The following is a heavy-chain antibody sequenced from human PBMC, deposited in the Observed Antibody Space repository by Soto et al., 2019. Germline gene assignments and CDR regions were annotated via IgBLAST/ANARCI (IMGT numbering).Heavy chain of an antibody. CDR1: GGSISSGGYY. Sequence: QVQLQESGPGLVKPSQTLSLTCTVSGGSISSGGYYWSLIRQHPGKGLEWIGYIYYSGSTYYNPSLKSRVTISVDKSKNQFSLKLSSVTAADTAVYYCARMAGITIFGVVAYYYDGMDVWGQGTTVTVSS. CDR3: ARMAGITIFGVVAYYYDGMDV. D-gene: IGHD3-3*01. J-gene: IGHJ6*02. CDR2: IYYSGST. V-gene: IGHV4-31*03.